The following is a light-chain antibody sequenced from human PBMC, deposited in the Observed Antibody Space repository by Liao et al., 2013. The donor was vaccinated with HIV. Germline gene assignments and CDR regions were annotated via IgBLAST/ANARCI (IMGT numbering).Light chain of an antibody. Sequence: SYELTQPLSVSVALGQTARITCGGNNIGSKNVHWYQQKSGQAPVLVIHYDSDRPSGIPDRFSGSNSRNTATLTISRVEAGDEADYYCQVWDSSSDLYVFGTGTKVTV. CDR1: NIGSKN. CDR2: YDS. CDR3: QVWDSSSDLYV. V-gene: IGLV3-21*01. J-gene: IGLJ1*01.